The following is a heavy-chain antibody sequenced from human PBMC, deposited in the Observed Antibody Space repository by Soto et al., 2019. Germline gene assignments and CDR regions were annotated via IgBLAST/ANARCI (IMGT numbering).Heavy chain of an antibody. D-gene: IGHD3-3*01. V-gene: IGHV4-34*01. CDR3: ARGVDSWSGYLF. J-gene: IGHJ4*02. CDR1: GGSFDGYY. Sequence: ETLSLTCSLYGGSFDGYYWSLIRQSPGKGLEWIGEIHHSGSTKYNPSLKSRVSLSVDTSTKQFSLKMTSMTAADRGVYYCARGVDSWSGYLFWGQGTPVTAPQ. CDR2: IHHSGST.